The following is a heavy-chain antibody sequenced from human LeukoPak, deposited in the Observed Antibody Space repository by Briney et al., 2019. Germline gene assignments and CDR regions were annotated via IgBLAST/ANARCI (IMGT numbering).Heavy chain of an antibody. CDR3: ARVRQDPGWFDP. CDR2: IYYSGST. D-gene: IGHD3-10*01. J-gene: IGHJ5*02. V-gene: IGHV4-39*07. CDR1: GGSISSSSYY. Sequence: SETLSLTCTVSGGSISSSSYYWGWVRQPPGKGLEWIVSIYYSGSTYYNPSLKSRVTISVDTSKNQFSLKLSSVTAADTAVYYCARVRQDPGWFDPWGQGTLVTVSS.